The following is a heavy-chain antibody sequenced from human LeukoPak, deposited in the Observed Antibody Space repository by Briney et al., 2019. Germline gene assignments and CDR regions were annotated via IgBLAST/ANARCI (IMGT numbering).Heavy chain of an antibody. CDR3: ARGGWQQLDY. D-gene: IGHD6-13*01. CDR1: GYTXTSYG. Sequence: ASVKVSCKASGYTXTSYGIGGVRQAPGQGLEWMGWISGYNGNTNYAQNLQGRVTMTTDTSTSTTYMELRTLRSDDTAVYYCARGGWQQLDYWGQGTLVTVSS. J-gene: IGHJ4*02. CDR2: ISGYNGNT. V-gene: IGHV1-18*01.